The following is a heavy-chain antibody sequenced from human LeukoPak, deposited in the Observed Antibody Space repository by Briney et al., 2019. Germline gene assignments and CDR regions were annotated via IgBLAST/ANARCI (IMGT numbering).Heavy chain of an antibody. J-gene: IGHJ4*02. V-gene: IGHV1-2*02. CDR3: ARSPYSSSSRYYFDY. CDR1: GYTFTGYY. D-gene: IGHD6-6*01. CDR2: INPNSGGT. Sequence: ASVNVSCKASGYTFTGYYMHWVRQAPGQGLEWMGWINPNSGGTNYAQKFQGRVTMTRDTSISTAYMELSRLRSDDTAVYYCARSPYSSSSRYYFDYWGQGTLVTVSS.